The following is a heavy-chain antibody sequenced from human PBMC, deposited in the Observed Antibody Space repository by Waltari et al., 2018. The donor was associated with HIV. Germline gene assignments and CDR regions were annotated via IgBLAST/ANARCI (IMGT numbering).Heavy chain of an antibody. CDR3: SMARRGAFLGDN. CDR1: GYKFTDYD. D-gene: IGHD1-26*01. J-gene: IGHJ4*02. V-gene: IGHV1-8*01. Sequence: QVRLEQSGAEVKEPGASVKVSCKTSGYKFTDYDINWVRRAPGQGLEWMGWMNPDSGSTGYAQKFQARVSMTMNTATSTAFLEMRDLRSQDTAVYYCSMARRGAFLGDNWGQGTAVTVSS. CDR2: MNPDSGST.